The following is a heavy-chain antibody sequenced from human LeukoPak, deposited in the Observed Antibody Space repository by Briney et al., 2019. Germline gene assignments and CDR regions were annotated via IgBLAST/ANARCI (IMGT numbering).Heavy chain of an antibody. CDR2: IREDGSEK. CDR1: GFTFSGYW. CDR3: ARGSQSAFRPAETDY. V-gene: IGHV3-7*01. D-gene: IGHD1-26*01. Sequence: GGSLRLSCAASGFTFSGYWMNWVRQAPGKGLEWVANIREDGSEKYYVESVRGRFTIARDNAKNSLDLQMNSLRAEDTAVYYCARGSQSAFRPAETDYWGQGTLVTVSS. J-gene: IGHJ4*02.